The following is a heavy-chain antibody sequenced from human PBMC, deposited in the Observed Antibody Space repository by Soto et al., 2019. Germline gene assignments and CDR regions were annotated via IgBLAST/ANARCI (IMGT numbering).Heavy chain of an antibody. CDR1: GVSVKSYA. CDR2: TWYDGSNK. CDR3: ARDVQPLYYGMDV. D-gene: IGHD5-18*01. V-gene: IGHV3-33*01. J-gene: IGHJ6*02. Sequence: LGLGCAASGVSVKSYAVDGFRQAPGKGLEWVSFTWYDGSNKHYGDSVKGRFTISRDNSKNTLYLQMNSLRAEDTAVYYCARDVQPLYYGMDVWGQGTTVTVYS.